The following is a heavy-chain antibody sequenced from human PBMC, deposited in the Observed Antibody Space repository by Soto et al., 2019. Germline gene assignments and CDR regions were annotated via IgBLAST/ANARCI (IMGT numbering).Heavy chain of an antibody. CDR3: ARPGGGPSGAFDI. D-gene: IGHD2-15*01. CDR2: IYYSGST. Sequence: PSETLSLTCTVSGGSISSSSYYWGWIRQPPGKGLEWIGSIYYSGSTYYNPSLKSRVTISVDTYKNQFSLKLSSVTAADTAVYYCARPGGGPSGAFDIWGQGTMVTVSS. V-gene: IGHV4-39*01. CDR1: GGSISSSSYY. J-gene: IGHJ3*02.